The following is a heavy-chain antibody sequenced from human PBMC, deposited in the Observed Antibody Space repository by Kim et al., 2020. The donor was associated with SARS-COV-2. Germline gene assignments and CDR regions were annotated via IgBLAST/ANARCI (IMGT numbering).Heavy chain of an antibody. CDR2: IYYSGST. CDR3: ARHKEVGIAVGEVCFDY. J-gene: IGHJ4*02. Sequence: SETLSLTCTVSGGSISNYYWSWIRQPPGKGLEWIGYIYYSGSTNYNPSLKSRVTISVDPSKNQFSLKLSSVTAADTAVYYCARHKEVGIAVGEVCFDYWGQGTLVTVSS. V-gene: IGHV4-59*08. D-gene: IGHD6-19*01. CDR1: GGSISNYY.